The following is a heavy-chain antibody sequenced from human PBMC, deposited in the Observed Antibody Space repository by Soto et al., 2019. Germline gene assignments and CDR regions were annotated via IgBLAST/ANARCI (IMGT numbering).Heavy chain of an antibody. D-gene: IGHD6-19*01. J-gene: IGHJ4*02. CDR1: GVSISSSY. V-gene: IGHV4-59*01. CDR2: IYYTGTT. CDR3: ARGGNRESNTASGVGWFDF. Sequence: SETLSLTCTVSGVSISSSYWSWIRQSPGTGLEWIGYIYYTGTTNYNPSLKRRVTISLDTAKNQFSLNVNSLTTADTAVYFCARGGNRESNTASGVGWFDFWGQGTLVTVSS.